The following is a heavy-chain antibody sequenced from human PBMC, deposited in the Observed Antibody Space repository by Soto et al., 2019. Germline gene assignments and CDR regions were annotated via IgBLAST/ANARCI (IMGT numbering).Heavy chain of an antibody. CDR3: ARPGPKYDEFIDY. V-gene: IGHV3-11*01. J-gene: IGHJ4*02. Sequence: WGSLRASCATSVFTFSDHYMNWIRQAPGKGLEWVSYISDSGRTIYYADSVKGRFTISRDNARNSLYMLMNSLTADDTAVYYCARPGPKYDEFIDYWGKGAQVTVSS. CDR2: ISDSGRTI. D-gene: IGHD3-3*01. CDR1: VFTFSDHY.